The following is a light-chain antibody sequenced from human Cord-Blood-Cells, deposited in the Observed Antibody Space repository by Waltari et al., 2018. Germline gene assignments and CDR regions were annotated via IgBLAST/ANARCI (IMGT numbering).Light chain of an antibody. CDR1: QGISSY. J-gene: IGKJ4*01. Sequence: DIQLTQSPYFLSASVGDRVTITCRASQGISSYLAWYQQKPGKAPKLLIYAASTLQSGVPSRFSGSGSGTEFTLPISSLQPEDFATYYCQQLNSYRLTFGGGTKVEIK. CDR2: AAS. CDR3: QQLNSYRLT. V-gene: IGKV1-9*01.